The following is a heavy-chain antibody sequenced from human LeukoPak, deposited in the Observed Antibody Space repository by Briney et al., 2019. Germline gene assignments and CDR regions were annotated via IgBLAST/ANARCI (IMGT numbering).Heavy chain of an antibody. CDR3: ARDRQDENWFDP. V-gene: IGHV4-34*12. CDR2: FFLKGST. Sequence: SETLSLTCAVYGVSFSGYYWSWIRQPPGKGLEWIGRFFLKGSTYYNPSLKSRVTISVDTSKNQFSLTLSSVTAADTAVYYCARDRQDENWFDPWGQGTLVTVSS. CDR1: GVSFSGYY. J-gene: IGHJ5*02. D-gene: IGHD3-22*01.